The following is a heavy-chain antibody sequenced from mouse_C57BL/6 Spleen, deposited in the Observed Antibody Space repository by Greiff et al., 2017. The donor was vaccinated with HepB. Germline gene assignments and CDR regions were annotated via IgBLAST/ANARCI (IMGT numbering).Heavy chain of an antibody. Sequence: QVQLKQSGPELVKPGASVKISCKASGYAFSSSWMNWVKQRPGKGLEWIGRIYPGDGDTNYNGKFKGKATLTADKSSSTAYMQLSSLTSEDSAVYFCAREAREYFDYWGQGTTLTVSS. CDR2: IYPGDGDT. V-gene: IGHV1-82*01. CDR3: AREAREYFDY. J-gene: IGHJ2*01. CDR1: GYAFSSSW.